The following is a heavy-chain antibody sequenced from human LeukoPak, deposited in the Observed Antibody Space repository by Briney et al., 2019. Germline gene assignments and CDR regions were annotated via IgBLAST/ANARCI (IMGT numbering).Heavy chain of an antibody. D-gene: IGHD6-13*01. J-gene: IGHJ6*03. CDR2: TYYRSKWNN. V-gene: IGHV6-1*01. CDR3: ARGPQLVDYYYIDV. Sequence: SQTLSLTCGISGDSVSSNTGAWNWIRQSPSRGLEWLGKTYYRSKWNNDYAVSVKDRVTINPDTSKDQFSLQLNSVTPEDTAVYYCARGPQLVDYYYIDVWGKGTTVTVSS. CDR1: GDSVSSNTGA.